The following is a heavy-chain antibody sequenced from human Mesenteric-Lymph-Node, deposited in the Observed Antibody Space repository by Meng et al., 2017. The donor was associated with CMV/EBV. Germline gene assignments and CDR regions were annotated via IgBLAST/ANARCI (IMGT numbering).Heavy chain of an antibody. Sequence: GGSLRLSCAASGFSFNSYSMNWVRQAPGKGLEWVSSISSSSISIYYADSMKGRFTISRDNAKNSLYLQMNSLRAEDMALYYCAKDTGSYPQGGLDYFDYWGQGTLVTVSS. J-gene: IGHJ4*02. D-gene: IGHD1-26*01. V-gene: IGHV3-21*04. CDR3: AKDTGSYPQGGLDYFDY. CDR1: GFSFNSYS. CDR2: ISSSSISI.